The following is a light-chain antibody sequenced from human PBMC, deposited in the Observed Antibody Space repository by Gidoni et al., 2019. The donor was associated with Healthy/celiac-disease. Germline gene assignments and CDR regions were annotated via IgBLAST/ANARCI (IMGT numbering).Light chain of an antibody. Sequence: DVVMTQSPLSLPVTLGQPASISCRSSQSLVYSEGNTYLNWFQQRPGQSPRRLIYKVSNRDSGVPDRVSGSGSGTDFTLKISRVEAEDVGVYYCMQGTHWPLTFGQGTRLEIK. CDR3: MQGTHWPLT. CDR1: QSLVYSEGNTY. J-gene: IGKJ5*01. V-gene: IGKV2-30*01. CDR2: KVS.